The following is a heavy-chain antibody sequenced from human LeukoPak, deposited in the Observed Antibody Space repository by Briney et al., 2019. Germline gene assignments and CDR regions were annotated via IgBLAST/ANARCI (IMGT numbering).Heavy chain of an antibody. J-gene: IGHJ3*02. V-gene: IGHV4-59*12. D-gene: IGHD6-13*01. Sequence: SETLSLTCTVSGGSISSYCWSWIRQPPGKGLEWIGYIYYSGSTNYNPSLKSRVTISVDTSKNQFSLKLSSVTAADTAVYYCAREQQLERGGGAFDIWGQGTMVTVSS. CDR1: GGSISSYC. CDR2: IYYSGST. CDR3: AREQQLERGGGAFDI.